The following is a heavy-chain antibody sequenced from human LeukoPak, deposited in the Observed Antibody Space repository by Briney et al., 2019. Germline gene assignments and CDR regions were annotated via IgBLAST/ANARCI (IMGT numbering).Heavy chain of an antibody. CDR2: ISGSGGST. V-gene: IGHV3-23*01. CDR3: AKDPSCWYEHQYYFDY. J-gene: IGHJ4*02. CDR1: GFTFSSYA. D-gene: IGHD6-19*01. Sequence: PGGSLRLSCAASGFTFSSYAMSWVRQAPGKGLEWVSAISGSGGSTYYADSVKGRFTISRDNSKNTLYLQMNSLRAEDTAVYYCAKDPSCWYEHQYYFDYWGQGTLVTVSS.